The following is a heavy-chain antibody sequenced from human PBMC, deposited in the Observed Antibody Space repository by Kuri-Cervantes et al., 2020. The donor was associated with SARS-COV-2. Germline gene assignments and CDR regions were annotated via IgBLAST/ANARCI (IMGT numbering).Heavy chain of an antibody. D-gene: IGHD5-12*01. CDR3: ARGISYSGYDLDH. CDR1: GFTFSSYS. V-gene: IGHV3-21*01. Sequence: GGSLRLSCAASGFTFSSYSMNWVRQAPGKGLEWVSSISSSSSYIYYADSVKGRFTISRDNAKNSLYLQMNSLRAEDTAVYYCARGISYSGYDLDHWGQGTLVTVSS. CDR2: ISSSSSYI. J-gene: IGHJ4*02.